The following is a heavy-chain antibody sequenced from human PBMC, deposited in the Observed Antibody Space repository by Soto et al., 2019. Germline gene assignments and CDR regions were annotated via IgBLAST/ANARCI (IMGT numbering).Heavy chain of an antibody. J-gene: IGHJ3*02. CDR3: AKDRVWFGELYSPDAFDI. Sequence: EVQLVESGGGLVQPGRSLRLSCAASGFTFDDYAMHWVRQAPGKGLEWVSGISWNSGSIGYADSVKGRFTISRDNDKNSLYLQMNRLRAEDTALYYCAKDRVWFGELYSPDAFDIWGQGTMVTVSS. D-gene: IGHD3-10*01. CDR1: GFTFDDYA. V-gene: IGHV3-9*01. CDR2: ISWNSGSI.